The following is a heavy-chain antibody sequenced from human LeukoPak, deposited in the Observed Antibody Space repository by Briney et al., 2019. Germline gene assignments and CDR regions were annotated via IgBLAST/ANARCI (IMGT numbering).Heavy chain of an antibody. CDR2: ISGSGGST. V-gene: IGHV3-23*01. Sequence: GGSLRLSCAASGFTFSSYAMSWVRQAPGKGLEWVSAISGSGGSTYYADSVKGRFTISRDNSKNTLHLQMNSLRAEGTAVYYCAKGGLQTLFYWGQGTLVTVSS. CDR1: GFTFSSYA. D-gene: IGHD4-11*01. J-gene: IGHJ4*02. CDR3: AKGGLQTLFY.